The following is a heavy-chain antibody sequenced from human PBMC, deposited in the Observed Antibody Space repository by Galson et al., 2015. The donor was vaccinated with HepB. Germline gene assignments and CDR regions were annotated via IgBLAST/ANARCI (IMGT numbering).Heavy chain of an antibody. J-gene: IGHJ4*02. Sequence: ETLSLTCAVYGGSFSGYYWSWIRQPPGKGLEWIGEINHSGSTNYNPSLKSRVTISVDTSKNQFSLKLSSVTAADTAVYYCARGQIIRYHYYDSSGYPPDYWGQGTLVTVSS. D-gene: IGHD3-22*01. CDR2: INHSGST. CDR1: GGSFSGYY. CDR3: ARGQIIRYHYYDSSGYPPDY. V-gene: IGHV4-34*01.